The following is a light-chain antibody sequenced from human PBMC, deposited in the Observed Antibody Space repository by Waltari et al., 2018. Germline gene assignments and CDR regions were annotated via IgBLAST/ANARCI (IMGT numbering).Light chain of an antibody. CDR2: SNN. CDR1: SPQTGTET. J-gene: IGLJ2*01. CDR3: ASWDNSLNVVV. Sequence: QSVLTQPPSAYGTPGQRFTTSCSGRSPQTGTETVTRYQQRPGTAPTLLIYSNNPRPSGVPDRFSGSKSCTSASLAISGLQPEDEADYYCASWDNSLNVVVFGGGTKLTVL. V-gene: IGLV1-44*01.